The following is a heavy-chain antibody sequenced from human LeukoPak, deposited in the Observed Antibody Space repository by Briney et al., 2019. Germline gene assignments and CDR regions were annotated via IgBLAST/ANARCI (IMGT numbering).Heavy chain of an antibody. D-gene: IGHD4-17*01. CDR1: GYTFTGYY. V-gene: IGHV1-2*02. J-gene: IGHJ4*02. CDR2: INPNSGGT. CDR3: ASMGTVTTRYFDY. Sequence: ASVKVSCKASGYTFTGYYMHWVRQAPGQGLEWMGWINPNSGGTNYAQKFQGRVTMTRDTSISTAYMELSRLRSDDTAVYYRASMGTVTTRYFDYWGQGTLVTVSS.